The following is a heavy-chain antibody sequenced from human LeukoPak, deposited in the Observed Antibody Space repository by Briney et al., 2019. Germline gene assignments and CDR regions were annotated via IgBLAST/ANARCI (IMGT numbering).Heavy chain of an antibody. Sequence: SETLSLTCTVSGGSISSYYWSWIRQPAGKGLEWIGRIYTSGSTNYNPSLKSRVTMSVDTSKNQFSLKLSSVTAADTAVYYCAREDYDSSGYYTPAFDYWGKGTLVTVSS. D-gene: IGHD3-22*01. CDR3: AREDYDSSGYYTPAFDY. CDR1: GGSISSYY. CDR2: IYTSGST. J-gene: IGHJ4*02. V-gene: IGHV4-4*07.